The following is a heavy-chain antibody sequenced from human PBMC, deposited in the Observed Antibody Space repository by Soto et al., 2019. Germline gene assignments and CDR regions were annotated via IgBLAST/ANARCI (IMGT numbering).Heavy chain of an antibody. Sequence: GGSLRLSCAASGFTFSSYEMNWARQAPGKGLEWVSYISSSGSTIYYADSVKGRFTISRDNAKNSLYLQMNSLRAEDTAVYYCAGIYSSGWYGPEDYWGQGTLVTVSS. CDR2: ISSSGSTI. CDR1: GFTFSSYE. D-gene: IGHD6-19*01. J-gene: IGHJ4*02. CDR3: AGIYSSGWYGPEDY. V-gene: IGHV3-48*03.